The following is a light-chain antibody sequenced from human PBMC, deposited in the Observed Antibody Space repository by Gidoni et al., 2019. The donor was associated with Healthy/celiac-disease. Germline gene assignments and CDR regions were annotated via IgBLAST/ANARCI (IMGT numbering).Light chain of an antibody. Sequence: QSALTSPASVSGSPGQSITISCTGTSSDVGGYNYVSWYQQHPGKAPKLMIYDVSNRPSGVSNRFSGSKSGNTASLTISGLQAEDEADYYCSSYTSSSIVFGTGTKVTVL. CDR2: DVS. CDR1: SSDVGGYNY. V-gene: IGLV2-14*01. J-gene: IGLJ1*01. CDR3: SSYTSSSIV.